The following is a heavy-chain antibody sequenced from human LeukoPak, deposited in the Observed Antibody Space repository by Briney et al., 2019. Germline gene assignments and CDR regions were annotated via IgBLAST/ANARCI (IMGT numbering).Heavy chain of an antibody. V-gene: IGHV3-7*01. D-gene: IGHD4-11*01. CDR1: GFTFSTYW. CDR3: ARAHPNDYSNPLDY. J-gene: IGHJ4*02. CDR2: IKQDGGEK. Sequence: GGSLRLSCAASGFTFSTYWMSWVRQAPGKGLEWVANIKQDGGEKFYVDSVKGRFTISRDNAKNSLYLQMNSLSAGDTSVYYCARAHPNDYSNPLDYRGQGTLVTVSS.